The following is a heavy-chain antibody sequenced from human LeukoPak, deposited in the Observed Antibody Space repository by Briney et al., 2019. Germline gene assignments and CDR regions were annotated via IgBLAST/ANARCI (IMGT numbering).Heavy chain of an antibody. V-gene: IGHV1-2*02. CDR1: GYTFTGYY. CDR2: INPNSGGT. D-gene: IGHD3-10*01. CDR3: ARPGVVAGSLDSFDP. Sequence: GASVKVSCKASGYTFTGYYMHWVRQAPGQGLEWMGWINPNSGGTNYAQKFQGRVTMTRDTSISTAYMELSRLRSDDTAVYYCARPGVVAGSLDSFDPWGQGTLVTVSS. J-gene: IGHJ5*02.